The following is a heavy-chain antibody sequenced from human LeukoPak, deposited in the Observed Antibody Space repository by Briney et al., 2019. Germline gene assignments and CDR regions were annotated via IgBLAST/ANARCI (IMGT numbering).Heavy chain of an antibody. J-gene: IGHJ4*02. CDR2: INPNSGGT. V-gene: IGHV1-2*02. CDR3: ARAAHYDFWSGYLNYFDY. D-gene: IGHD3-3*01. CDR1: GYTFTGYY. Sequence: GASVKVSCKASGYTFTGYYMHWVRQAPGQGLEWMGWINPNSGGTNYAQKFQGRVTMTRDTSISTAYMELSRLRSDDTAVYYCARAAHYDFWSGYLNYFDYWGQGTLVTVSS.